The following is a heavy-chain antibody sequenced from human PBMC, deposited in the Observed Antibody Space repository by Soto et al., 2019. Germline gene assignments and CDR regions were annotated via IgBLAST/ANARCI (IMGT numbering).Heavy chain of an antibody. CDR3: TRAYGAETFDF. V-gene: IGHV1-8*02. J-gene: IGHJ5*01. D-gene: IGHD3-10*01. Sequence: ASVQVSCKASGYTFNNYDIHWVRQAPGHGLEWMGWMNPNSGNTGYAQNFRGRVTMTQNTAIGTAYMELSSLRSDDTAAYYCTRAYGAETFDFWGQGTRVT. CDR2: MNPNSGNT. CDR1: GYTFNNYD.